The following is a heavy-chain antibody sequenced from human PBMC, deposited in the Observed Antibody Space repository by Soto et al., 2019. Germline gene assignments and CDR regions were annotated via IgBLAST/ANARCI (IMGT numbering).Heavy chain of an antibody. V-gene: IGHV1-2*02. CDR2: INPNSGGT. Sequence: GASVKVSCKASGYTFTDYYMHWVRQAPGQGLEWMGWINPNSGGTNYAQKFQGRVTMTRDTSITTAYMELSRLRSDDTAVYYCARNYYDSSDRDYLDYWGQGTPVTVSS. D-gene: IGHD3-22*01. J-gene: IGHJ4*02. CDR1: GYTFTDYY. CDR3: ARNYYDSSDRDYLDY.